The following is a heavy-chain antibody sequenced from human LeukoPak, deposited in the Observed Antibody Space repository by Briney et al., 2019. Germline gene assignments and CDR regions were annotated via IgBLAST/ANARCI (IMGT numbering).Heavy chain of an antibody. CDR3: ARDRAPGDYYGSGSLGYYYGMDV. J-gene: IGHJ6*02. Sequence: KPSETLSLTCAVYGGSFSGYYWSWIRQPPGKGLEWIGEINHSGSTNYNPSLKSRVTISVDTSKNQFSLKLSSVTAADTAVYYCARDRAPGDYYGSGSLGYYYGMDVWGQGTTVTVSS. V-gene: IGHV4-34*01. CDR2: INHSGST. D-gene: IGHD3-10*01. CDR1: GGSFSGYY.